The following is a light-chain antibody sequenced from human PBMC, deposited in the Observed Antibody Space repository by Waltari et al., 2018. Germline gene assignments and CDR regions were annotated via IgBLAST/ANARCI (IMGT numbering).Light chain of an antibody. Sequence: QSALTQPPSASGSPGQSVTISCTGTSSDVGRYNSVSWYQQHPGKAPKRMIYEVSKRPSGVPARLSGSKSGNTASLTVSGLQAEDEADYYCSSYAGSNNVVFGGGTKLTVL. J-gene: IGLJ2*01. V-gene: IGLV2-8*01. CDR2: EVS. CDR1: SSDVGRYNS. CDR3: SSYAGSNNVV.